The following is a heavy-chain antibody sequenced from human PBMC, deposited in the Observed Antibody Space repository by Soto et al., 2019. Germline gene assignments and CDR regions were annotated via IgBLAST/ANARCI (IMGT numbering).Heavy chain of an antibody. J-gene: IGHJ4*02. Sequence: PGGSLRLSCSASAINFRSYAMSWVRQAPGKGLEWVSAVGGSGSDTYYADSVKGRFTISGDDSKNTLYLHMSSLRVEDTAIYYCAKRQSFDFWSGYLPFFDYWGQGTPVTVSS. CDR1: AINFRSYA. CDR2: VGGSGSDT. V-gene: IGHV3-23*01. CDR3: AKRQSFDFWSGYLPFFDY. D-gene: IGHD3-3*01.